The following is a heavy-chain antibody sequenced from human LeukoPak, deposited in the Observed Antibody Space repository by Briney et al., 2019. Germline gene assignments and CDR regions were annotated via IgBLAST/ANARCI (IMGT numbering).Heavy chain of an antibody. Sequence: GGSLRLSCAASGFSFSGHGMHWVRQAPGKGLEWVAFIRYDGSDQYYADSVKGRFTISRDNSKNTLYLQMNSLRAEDTAVYYCAKSMYSGSLDAFDIWGQGTMVTVSS. J-gene: IGHJ3*02. CDR2: IRYDGSDQ. CDR1: GFSFSGHG. V-gene: IGHV3-30*02. D-gene: IGHD1-26*01. CDR3: AKSMYSGSLDAFDI.